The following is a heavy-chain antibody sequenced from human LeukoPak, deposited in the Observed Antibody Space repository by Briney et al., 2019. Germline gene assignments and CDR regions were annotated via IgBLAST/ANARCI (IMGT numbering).Heavy chain of an antibody. CDR3: ARNVGWYSHDS. J-gene: IGHJ4*02. CDR1: GDSLSSHY. CDR2: IYGSGST. V-gene: IGHV4-59*08. D-gene: IGHD6-19*01. Sequence: SETLSLTCTVSGDSLSSHYWSWIRQPPGKGLEWIGYIYGSGSTHYDPSLRGRVTISEDTSKNQFSLKLTSVTAADTAVYYCARNVGWYSHDSWGQGTLVTVSS.